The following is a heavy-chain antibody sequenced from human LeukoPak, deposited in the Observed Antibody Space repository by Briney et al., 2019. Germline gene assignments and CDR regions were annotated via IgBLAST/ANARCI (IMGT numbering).Heavy chain of an antibody. Sequence: SETLSLTCAVYGGSFSGYYWSWIRQPPGKGLEWIGEINHSGSTNYNPSLKSRVTISVDRSKNQFSLKLSSVTAADTAVYYCARGGFARSNYYGSGSYYDFLDYWGQGTLVTVSS. CDR2: INHSGST. D-gene: IGHD3-10*01. CDR3: ARGGFARSNYYGSGSYYDFLDY. CDR1: GGSFSGYY. V-gene: IGHV4-34*01. J-gene: IGHJ4*02.